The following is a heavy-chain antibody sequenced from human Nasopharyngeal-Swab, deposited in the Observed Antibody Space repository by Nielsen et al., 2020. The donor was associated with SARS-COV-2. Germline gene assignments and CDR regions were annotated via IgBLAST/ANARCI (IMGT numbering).Heavy chain of an antibody. D-gene: IGHD3-22*01. CDR1: GDSISSSTYY. V-gene: IGHV4-39*01. CDR3: ATHYYDSSGYYYWFDP. J-gene: IGHJ5*02. CDR2: IYYSGST. Sequence: SETLSLTCTVSGDSISSSTYYWGWIRQPPGKGLEWIGCIYYSGSTYYSPSLKSRVTISVDTSKNQFSLKLSSVTAADTAVYYCATHYYDSSGYYYWFDPWGQGTLVTVSS.